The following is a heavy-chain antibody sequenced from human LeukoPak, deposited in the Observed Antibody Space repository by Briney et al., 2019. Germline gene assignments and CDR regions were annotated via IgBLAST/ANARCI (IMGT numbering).Heavy chain of an antibody. J-gene: IGHJ6*03. CDR1: GGSISSGSYY. Sequence: SQTLSLTCTVSGGSISSGSYYWSWIRQPAGKGLEWIGRIYTSGSTNYNPSLKSRVTISVDTSKNQFSLKLSSVTAADTAVYYCARVAPTVIVDTAMVPYYYYYMDVWGKGTTVTVSS. D-gene: IGHD5-18*01. CDR3: ARVAPTVIVDTAMVPYYYYYMDV. CDR2: IYTSGST. V-gene: IGHV4-61*02.